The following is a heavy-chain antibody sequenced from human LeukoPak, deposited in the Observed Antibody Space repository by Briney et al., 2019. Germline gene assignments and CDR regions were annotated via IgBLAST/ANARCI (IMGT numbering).Heavy chain of an antibody. CDR1: GGSISSSSYY. D-gene: IGHD6-19*01. J-gene: IGHJ4*02. CDR3: ARPVAGVYYFDY. V-gene: IGHV4-39*01. Sequence: SETPSLXCTVSGGSISSSSYYWGWIRQPPGKGLEWIGSIYYSGSTYYNPSLKSRVTISVDTSKNQFSLKLSSVTAADTAVYYCARPVAGVYYFDYWGQGTLVTVSS. CDR2: IYYSGST.